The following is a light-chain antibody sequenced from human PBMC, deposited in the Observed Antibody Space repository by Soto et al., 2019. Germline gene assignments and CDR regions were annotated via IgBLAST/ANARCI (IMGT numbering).Light chain of an antibody. CDR1: QNIERY. J-gene: IGKJ2*01. Sequence: DIQMTQSPSTLSASVGDTITISCRASQNIERYLNWYQHKQGKAPQLLMFAAANLESGVPSRFRGSVSGTDFTLTISSLQPEDCATYYCQKTYSTIHSFGQGTKVHIK. CDR2: AAA. V-gene: IGKV1-39*01. CDR3: QKTYSTIHS.